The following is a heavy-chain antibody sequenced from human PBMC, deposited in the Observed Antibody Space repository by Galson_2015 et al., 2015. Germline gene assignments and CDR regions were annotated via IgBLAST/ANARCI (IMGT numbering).Heavy chain of an antibody. CDR1: GFTFSSYA. CDR2: ISYDGSNK. V-gene: IGHV3-30-3*01. J-gene: IGHJ6*02. Sequence: AASGFTFSSYAMHWVRQAPGKGLEWVAVISYDGSNKYYADSVKGRFTISRDNSKNTLYLQMNSLRAEDTAVYYCARGGSVVVVAATGYYYGMDVWGQGTTVTVSS. D-gene: IGHD2-15*01. CDR3: ARGGSVVVVAATGYYYGMDV.